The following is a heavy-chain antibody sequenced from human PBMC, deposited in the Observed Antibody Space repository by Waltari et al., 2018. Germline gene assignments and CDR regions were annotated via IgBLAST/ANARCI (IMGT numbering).Heavy chain of an antibody. CDR2: ITGNGVTT. Sequence: EVQLLESGGGLVQPGGSLRLSCAASGFTFTNYAMSWVRQAPGKGLEWASAITGNGVTTHYADSVKGRFTISRDNSKNTLYLQMNNLRDEDTAIYYCAKGFRGPLAGTDYFDYWGQGTLVTVSS. CDR1: GFTFTNYA. CDR3: AKGFRGPLAGTDYFDY. D-gene: IGHD6-19*01. V-gene: IGHV3-23*01. J-gene: IGHJ4*02.